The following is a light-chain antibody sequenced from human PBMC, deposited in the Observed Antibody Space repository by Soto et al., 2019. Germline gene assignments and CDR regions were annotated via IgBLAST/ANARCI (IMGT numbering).Light chain of an antibody. J-gene: IGLJ2*01. CDR1: SNDVGSYNL. CDR3: CSYAGNSTFV. V-gene: IGLV2-23*02. Sequence: QSALTQPASVSGSPGQSITISCTGTSNDVGSYNLVSWYQQHPGKARKLMIYEVSKRPSGVSNRFSGSKSGNTASLTISGLQAEDEADYYCCSYAGNSTFVFGGGTKLTVL. CDR2: EVS.